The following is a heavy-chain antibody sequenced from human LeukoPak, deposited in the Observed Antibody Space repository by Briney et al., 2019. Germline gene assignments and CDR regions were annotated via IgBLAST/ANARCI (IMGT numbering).Heavy chain of an antibody. V-gene: IGHV1-69*04. CDR3: ARDGYYYGSGSRRVTFDI. Sequence: SVKVSCKASGGTFSSYAISWVRQAPGQGLEWMGRIIPILGIANYAQKFQGRVTITADKSTSTAYMELSSLRSEDTAVYYCARDGYYYGSGSRRVTFDIWGQGTMVTVSS. CDR1: GGTFSSYA. CDR2: IIPILGIA. J-gene: IGHJ3*02. D-gene: IGHD3-10*01.